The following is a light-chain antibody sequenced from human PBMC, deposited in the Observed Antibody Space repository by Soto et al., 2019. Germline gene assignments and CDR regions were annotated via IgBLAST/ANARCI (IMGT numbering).Light chain of an antibody. CDR1: QSISSW. CDR2: DAS. CDR3: QQTYSGLVT. J-gene: IGKJ5*01. V-gene: IGKV1-5*01. Sequence: DIQMTQSPSTLSASVGDRVTINCRASQSISSWLAWYQQKPGKAPKLLIYDASSLESGVPSRFSGSGSGTDFTLTISSLQPEDFATYYCQQTYSGLVTIGQGTRLEIK.